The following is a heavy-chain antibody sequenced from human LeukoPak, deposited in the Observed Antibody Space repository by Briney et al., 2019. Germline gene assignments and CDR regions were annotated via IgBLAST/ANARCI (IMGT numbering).Heavy chain of an antibody. D-gene: IGHD4-17*01. CDR1: GFTVSSTY. CDR3: AISRTTVTAPFDY. Sequence: GGSLRLSCAASGFTVSSTYMSWVRQAPGKGLEWVSVISGSGGSTYYADSVKGRFTISRDNSKNTLCLQMNSLRVEDTAVYYCAISRTTVTAPFDYWGQGTLVTVSS. V-gene: IGHV3-23*01. CDR2: ISGSGGST. J-gene: IGHJ4*02.